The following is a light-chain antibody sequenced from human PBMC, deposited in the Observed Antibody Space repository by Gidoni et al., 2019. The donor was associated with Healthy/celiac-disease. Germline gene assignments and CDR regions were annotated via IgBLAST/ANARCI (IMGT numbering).Light chain of an antibody. Sequence: DIQMTQSPSSLSASVGDRVTITCQASQDISNYLNWYQQKPGKAPKLLIYDASNLETGVPSRFSGSGSGTDFTFTINSLQPEDIATYYCQQYGIPRDTFGQGTKLEIK. CDR3: QQYGIPRDT. CDR1: QDISNY. J-gene: IGKJ2*01. V-gene: IGKV1-33*01. CDR2: DAS.